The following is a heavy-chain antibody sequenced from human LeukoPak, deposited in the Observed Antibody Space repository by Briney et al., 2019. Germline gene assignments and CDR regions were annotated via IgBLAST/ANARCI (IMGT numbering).Heavy chain of an antibody. J-gene: IGHJ4*02. CDR1: GYTFTSYD. CDR3: ARGDYSKKSNDY. V-gene: IGHV1-8*01. Sequence: ASVTVSFTASGYTFTSYDINWVRQATGQGLEWMGWMNPNSGNTGYAQKFQGRVTMTRNTSISTAYMELSSLRSEDTAVYYCARGDYSKKSNDYWGQGTLVTVSS. CDR2: MNPNSGNT. D-gene: IGHD4-11*01.